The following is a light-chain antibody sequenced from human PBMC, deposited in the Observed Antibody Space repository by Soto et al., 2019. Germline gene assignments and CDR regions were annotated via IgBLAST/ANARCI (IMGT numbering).Light chain of an antibody. J-gene: IGKJ1*01. CDR1: QSVSSSY. CDR2: GAS. Sequence: EIVLTQSPGTLSLSPGERATLSCRASQSVSSSYLAWYQQKPGQAPRLLIYGASSRATGIPDRFSGSGSGTDFTLTISILGPEDFAVYYCRQYGRTPWTFGQGTKVEIK. V-gene: IGKV3-20*01. CDR3: RQYGRTPWT.